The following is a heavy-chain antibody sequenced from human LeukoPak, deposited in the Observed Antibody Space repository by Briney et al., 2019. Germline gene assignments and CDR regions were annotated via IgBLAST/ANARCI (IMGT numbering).Heavy chain of an antibody. J-gene: IGHJ6*03. CDR1: GFTFSNYG. CDR3: AKEYAGSHYYYYYMDV. CDR2: IRYDGSDK. Sequence: PGGSLRLSCAASGFTFSNYGMHWVRQAPGKGLGWVAFIRYDGSDKYYADSVKGRLTISRDNSKKTLYLQMNSLRGEDTAVYYCAKEYAGSHYYYYYMDVWGKGTTVTVSS. V-gene: IGHV3-30*02.